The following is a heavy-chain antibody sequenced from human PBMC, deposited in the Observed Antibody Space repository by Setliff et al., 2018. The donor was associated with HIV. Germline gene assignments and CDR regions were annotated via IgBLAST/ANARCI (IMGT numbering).Heavy chain of an antibody. CDR3: IKDGTVLGRNYFYLHA. CDR1: GFTFDDYA. D-gene: IGHD3-10*01. J-gene: IGHJ6*04. V-gene: IGHV3-9*01. CDR2: TGWSGSTA. Sequence: SGFTFDDYAMHWVRQAPGKGLEWVASTGWSGSTAEYADSVRGRFTISKDNAKASLYLQMDSLRLEDTALYFCIKDGTVLGRNYFYLHAWGKGTMVTVSS.